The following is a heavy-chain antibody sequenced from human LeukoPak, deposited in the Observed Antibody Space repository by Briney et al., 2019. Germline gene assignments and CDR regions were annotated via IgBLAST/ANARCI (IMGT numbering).Heavy chain of an antibody. CDR3: ARRPPIVSYYYYYMDA. V-gene: IGHV1-8*01. J-gene: IGHJ6*03. CDR2: MNPNSGNT. CDR1: GYTFTSYD. Sequence: GASVKVSCKASGYTFTSYDINWVRQATGQGLEWMGWMNPNSGNTGYAQKFQGRVTMTRNTSISTAYMELSSLRSEDTAVYYCARRPPIVSYYYYYMDAWGKGTTVTVSS. D-gene: IGHD5/OR15-5a*01.